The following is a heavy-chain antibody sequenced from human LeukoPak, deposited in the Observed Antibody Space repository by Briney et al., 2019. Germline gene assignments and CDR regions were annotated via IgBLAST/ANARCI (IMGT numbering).Heavy chain of an antibody. V-gene: IGHV1-2*02. CDR3: AGSSYDKGGDFFDS. CDR1: GNTVVGFY. CDR2: INPYSGGT. D-gene: IGHD3-10*01. Sequence: GASVKVSCKTSGNTVVGFYINWVRHAPGQGLKWMGWINPYSGGTNYAQKFQGRATMTADTSISTVYMELSRLRSSDTAVYFCAGSSYDKGGDFFDSWGQGTLVTVSS. J-gene: IGHJ4*02.